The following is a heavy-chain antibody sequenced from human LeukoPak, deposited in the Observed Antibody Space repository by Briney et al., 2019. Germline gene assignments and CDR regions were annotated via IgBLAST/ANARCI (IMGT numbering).Heavy chain of an antibody. CDR1: GGSFSGYY. Sequence: SETLSLTCAVYGGSFSGYYWSWIRRPPGKGLEWIGEINHSGSTNYNPSLKSRVTISVDTSKNQFSLKLSSVTAADTAVYYCARGKRFATSGLVWGQGTLVTVSS. CDR2: INHSGST. D-gene: IGHD3/OR15-3a*01. CDR3: ARGKRFATSGLV. V-gene: IGHV4-34*01. J-gene: IGHJ4*02.